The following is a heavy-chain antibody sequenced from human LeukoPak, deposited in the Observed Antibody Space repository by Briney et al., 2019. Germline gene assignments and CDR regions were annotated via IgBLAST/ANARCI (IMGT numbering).Heavy chain of an antibody. D-gene: IGHD6-19*01. CDR3: ARHGGVIAVAAPFDY. CDR2: IYYSGST. J-gene: IGHJ4*02. Sequence: PSETLSLTCTVSGGSISSSSYYWGWIRQPPGKGLEWIGSIYYSGSTYYNPSLKSRVTISVDTSKNQFSLKLSSVTAADTAVYYCARHGGVIAVAAPFDYWGQGTLVTVSS. CDR1: GGSISSSSYY. V-gene: IGHV4-39*01.